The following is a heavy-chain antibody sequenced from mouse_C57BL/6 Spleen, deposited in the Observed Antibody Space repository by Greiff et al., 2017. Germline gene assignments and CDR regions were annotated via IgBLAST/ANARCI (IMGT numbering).Heavy chain of an antibody. J-gene: IGHJ3*01. CDR2: IDPENGDT. CDR3: TTPSAWFAY. Sequence: VQLQQSGAELVRPGASVKLSCTASGFNIKDDYMHWVKQRPEQGLEWIGWIDPENGDTENASKFQGKATITADTSSNTAYLQLSSLTSEDTAVYYCTTPSAWFAYWGQGTLVTVSA. V-gene: IGHV14-4*01. CDR1: GFNIKDDY.